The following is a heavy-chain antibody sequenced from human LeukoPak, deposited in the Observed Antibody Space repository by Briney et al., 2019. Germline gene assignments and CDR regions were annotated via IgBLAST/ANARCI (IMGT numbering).Heavy chain of an antibody. CDR3: ARDSADQGFDL. CDR2: INTNSGGT. V-gene: IGHV1-2*02. Sequence: RASVKVSCKASGYSFTGNYIHWVRQAPGQGVEWMGWINTNSGGTNSAQHFKGRVTMTRDTAISTAYMELSSLTSDATAMYYCARDSADQGFDLWGQGTMVTVSS. J-gene: IGHJ3*01. CDR1: GYSFTGNY. D-gene: IGHD2-2*01.